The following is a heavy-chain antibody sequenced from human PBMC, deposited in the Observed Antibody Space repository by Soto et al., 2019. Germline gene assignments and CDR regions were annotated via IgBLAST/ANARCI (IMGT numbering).Heavy chain of an antibody. CDR2: IYYSGRT. Sequence: SETLSLTCIVSGESISSSSYYWGWIRQPPGKGLEWIGSIYYSGRTYYNPSFKSRVTISIDTSKNQFSLKLSSVTATDTAVYYCARQRTTVVTQAYFDRWGQGALVTVSS. V-gene: IGHV4-39*01. D-gene: IGHD2-21*02. CDR1: GESISSSSYY. J-gene: IGHJ4*02. CDR3: ARQRTTVVTQAYFDR.